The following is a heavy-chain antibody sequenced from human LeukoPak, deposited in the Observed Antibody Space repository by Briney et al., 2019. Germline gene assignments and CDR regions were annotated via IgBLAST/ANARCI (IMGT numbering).Heavy chain of an antibody. Sequence: PGGSLRLSCAASGFTFSSYAMSWVRQAPGKGLEWVSAISGSDGSTYYADSVKGRFTISRDNSKNTLYLQMNSLRAEDTAVYYCARLVVADPNWFDPWGQGTLVTVSS. J-gene: IGHJ5*02. V-gene: IGHV3-23*01. CDR2: ISGSDGST. CDR3: ARLVVADPNWFDP. D-gene: IGHD2-15*01. CDR1: GFTFSSYA.